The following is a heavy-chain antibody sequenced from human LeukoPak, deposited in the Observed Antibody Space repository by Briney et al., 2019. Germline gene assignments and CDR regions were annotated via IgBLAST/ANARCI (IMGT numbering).Heavy chain of an antibody. J-gene: IGHJ4*02. CDR1: GFTVSSYY. CDR2: IYSGGNT. V-gene: IGHV3-66*01. Sequence: GGSLRLSCAASGFTVSSYYMSWVRQAPGKGLEWVSLIYSGGNTYYADSVRGRFTISRDNSKNTLYLQMNSLRAEDTSEYYCARARGYGGASDYWGQGTLVTVSS. D-gene: IGHD5-12*01. CDR3: ARARGYGGASDY.